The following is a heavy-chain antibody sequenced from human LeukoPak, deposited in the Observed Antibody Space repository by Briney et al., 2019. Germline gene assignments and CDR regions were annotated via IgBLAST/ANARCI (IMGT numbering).Heavy chain of an antibody. CDR3: ASGRQLGY. D-gene: IGHD6-13*01. V-gene: IGHV3-7*01. J-gene: IGHJ4*02. CDR1: GFTFSNYW. Sequence: GGSLRLSCAASGFTFSNYWMSWVRQAPGTGLEWVANIKEDGREKYYADSVKGRFTISRDNARNSLYLQMNSLRAEDTAVYYCASGRQLGYWGQGTLVTVSS. CDR2: IKEDGREK.